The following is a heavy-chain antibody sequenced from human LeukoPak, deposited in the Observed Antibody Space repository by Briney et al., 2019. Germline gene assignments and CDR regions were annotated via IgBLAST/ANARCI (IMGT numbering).Heavy chain of an antibody. CDR3: ARDWEALSSGYYWSVRWFDP. CDR2: IYHSGTT. CDR1: GYXXSSGXX. D-gene: IGHD3-22*01. J-gene: IGHJ5*02. V-gene: IGHV4-38-2*02. Sequence: GYXXSSGXXXGWIRXAPGXXXXXIGTIYHSGTTYYTPSLTSRVPISLHTSKTHFSLRLSSVTAADTAVYYCARDWEALSSGYYWSVRWFDPWGQGTLVTVSS.